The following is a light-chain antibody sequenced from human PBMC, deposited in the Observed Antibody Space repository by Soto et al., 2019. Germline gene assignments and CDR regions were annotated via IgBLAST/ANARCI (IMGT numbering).Light chain of an antibody. CDR3: QQYNSSSQT. J-gene: IGKJ1*01. CDR2: DDN. V-gene: IGKV1-5*01. Sequence: DMQMTESASTLSASVGGRVTITCRASQSISRWLCWYQQKPGKDPKILIYDDNNLESGVQSRFSGSGSGTEFTLTISSLQPDDFATYYCQQYNSSSQTFGQGTQVDIK. CDR1: QSISRW.